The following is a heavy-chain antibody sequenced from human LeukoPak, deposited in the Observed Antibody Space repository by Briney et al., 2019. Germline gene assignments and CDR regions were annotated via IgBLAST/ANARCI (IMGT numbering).Heavy chain of an antibody. J-gene: IGHJ6*03. CDR1: GFTFSDYY. CDR3: ARDSEPGIAAASRIHYYYYYMDV. V-gene: IGHV3-11*04. D-gene: IGHD6-13*01. CDR2: ISSSGSTI. Sequence: GGSLRLSCAASGFTFSDYYMSWIRQAPGKGLEWVSYISSSGSTIYYADSVKGRFTISRDNAKNSLYLQMNSLRAEDTAVYYCARDSEPGIAAASRIHYYYYYMDVWGKGTTVTVPS.